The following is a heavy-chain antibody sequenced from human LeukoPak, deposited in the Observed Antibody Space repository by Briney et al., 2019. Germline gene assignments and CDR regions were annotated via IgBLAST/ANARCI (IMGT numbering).Heavy chain of an antibody. CDR1: GYTFTGYY. CDR2: SNPNSGGT. J-gene: IGHJ4*02. CDR3: ARDLLWFGELPYYFDY. Sequence: ASVKVSCKASGYTFTGYYMHWVRQAPGQGLEWMGWSNPNSGGTNYAQKFQGRVTMTRDTSISTAYMELSRLRSDDTAVYYCARDLLWFGELPYYFDYWGQGTLVTVSS. V-gene: IGHV1-2*02. D-gene: IGHD3-10*01.